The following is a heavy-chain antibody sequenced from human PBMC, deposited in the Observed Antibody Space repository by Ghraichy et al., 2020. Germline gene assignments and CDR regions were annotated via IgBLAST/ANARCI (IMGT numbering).Heavy chain of an antibody. CDR2: IYASGIT. V-gene: IGHV4-4*07. D-gene: IGHD1-1*01. CDR1: GGSFNAYY. CDR3: ARDPRQLVHDDFDV. Sequence: SDTLSLTCAVSGGSFNAYYWSWIRQPAGKGLEWIGRIYASGITNYNPSLKSRVTMSVDTTKNQFSLRLSSVTAADTAVYYCARDPRQLVHDDFDVWGQGTMVTVSS. J-gene: IGHJ3*01.